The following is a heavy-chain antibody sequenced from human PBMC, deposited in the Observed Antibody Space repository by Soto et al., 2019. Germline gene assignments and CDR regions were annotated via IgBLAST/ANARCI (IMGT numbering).Heavy chain of an antibody. CDR1: GGTFSSYA. J-gene: IGHJ5*02. CDR3: ARVVGDMGWFDP. V-gene: IGHV1-69*13. Sequence: SVKVSCKASGGTFSSYAISWVRQAPGQGLEWMGGIIPIFGTANYAQKFQGRVTITADESTSTAYMELSSLRSEDTAVYYCARVVGDMGWFDPWGQGTLVTVSS. D-gene: IGHD1-26*01. CDR2: IIPIFGTA.